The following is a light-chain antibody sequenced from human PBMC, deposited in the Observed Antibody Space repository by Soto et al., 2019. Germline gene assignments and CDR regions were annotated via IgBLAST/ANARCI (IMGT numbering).Light chain of an antibody. CDR1: QGVCSN. J-gene: IGKJ5*01. V-gene: IGKV3-15*01. CDR2: GAS. Sequence: EIVMTQYPAPLSVSPGERATLSCRASQGVCSNFAWYQQKPAQVTWLLIYGASTRATGIPARFSGSGSGTEFTLTISSLQSEDFAVYYCQQYNNWPPITFGQGTRLEIK. CDR3: QQYNNWPPIT.